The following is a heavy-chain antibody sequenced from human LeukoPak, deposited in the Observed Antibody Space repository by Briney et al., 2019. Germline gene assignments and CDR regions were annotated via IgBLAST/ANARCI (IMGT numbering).Heavy chain of an antibody. CDR2: IYTTAST. CDR3: ARVTTGGYYNC. V-gene: IGHV4-61*02. Sequence: PSQTLSLTCTVSGGSISSGTYYWTWIRQPAGKGLEWIGRIYTTASTNYNPSLKSRVTMSTDTSKNQYSLKLSSVTAADTAVYYCARVTTGGYYNCWGQGTLVTVSS. D-gene: IGHD3-22*01. J-gene: IGHJ4*02. CDR1: GGSISSGTYY.